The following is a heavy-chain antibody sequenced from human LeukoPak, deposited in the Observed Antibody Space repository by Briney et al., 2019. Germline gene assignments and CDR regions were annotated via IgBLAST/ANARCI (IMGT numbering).Heavy chain of an antibody. D-gene: IGHD5-18*01. CDR3: ARIGRVDYNYGMSHWFDS. Sequence: SETLSLTCTVSGGSISSYYWSWIRQPPGKGLEWIGYIYYSGSTNYNPSLKSRVTISVDTSKIQFSPKLSSVTAADTAVYYCARIGRVDYNYGMSHWFDSWGQGTLVTVSS. V-gene: IGHV4-59*01. CDR1: GGSISSYY. CDR2: IYYSGST. J-gene: IGHJ5*01.